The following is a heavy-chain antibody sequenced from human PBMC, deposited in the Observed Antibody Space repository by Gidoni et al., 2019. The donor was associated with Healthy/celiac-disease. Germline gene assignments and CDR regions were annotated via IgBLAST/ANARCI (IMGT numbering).Heavy chain of an antibody. D-gene: IGHD3-22*01. CDR1: GFSLSTSGMR. J-gene: IGHJ4*02. CDR2: IDWDDDK. CDR3: ARMGSYDSSGYPDIFDY. Sequence: QVTLKESGPALVKPTQTLTLTCTFSGFSLSTSGMRVSWIRQPPGKALEWLARIDWDDDKFYSTSLKTRLTISKDTSKNQVVLTMTNMDPVDTATYYCARMGSYDSSGYPDIFDYWGQGTLVTVSS. V-gene: IGHV2-70*04.